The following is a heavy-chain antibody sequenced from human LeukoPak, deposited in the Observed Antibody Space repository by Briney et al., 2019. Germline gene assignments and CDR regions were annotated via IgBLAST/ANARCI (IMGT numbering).Heavy chain of an antibody. Sequence: GGSLRLSCAASGFTFSNYAMHWVRQAPGKGLEYVSAISSNGGSTYYANSVKGRFTISRDNSKNTLYLQMGSLRAEDMAVYYCARDGEVPAAFDYWGQGTLVTVSS. CDR2: ISSNGGST. D-gene: IGHD2-2*01. J-gene: IGHJ4*02. CDR1: GFTFSNYA. CDR3: ARDGEVPAAFDY. V-gene: IGHV3-64*01.